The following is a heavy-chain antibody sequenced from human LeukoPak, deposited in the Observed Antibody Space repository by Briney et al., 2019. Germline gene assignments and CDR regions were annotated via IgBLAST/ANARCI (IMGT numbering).Heavy chain of an antibody. V-gene: IGHV4-39*01. CDR3: ARQIKDSSWFDP. D-gene: IGHD2-15*01. CDR1: GGSISGSSDY. J-gene: IGHJ5*02. CDR2: IYYSGST. Sequence: SETLSLTCTVSGGSISGSSDYWGWIRQPPGKGLEWIGSIYYSGSTYYNPSLKSRVTISVDTSKNQFSLKLSSVTAADTAVYYCARQIKDSSWFDPWGQGTLVTVSS.